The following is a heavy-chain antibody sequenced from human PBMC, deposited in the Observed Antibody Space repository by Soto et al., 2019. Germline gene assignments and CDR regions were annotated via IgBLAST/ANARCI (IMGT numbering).Heavy chain of an antibody. Sequence: QMQLVQSGAEVKKPGSSVKVSCKASGGTFGNLGISWLRQAPGQGLEWMGGTIPIFDTPHYAAKFRDRLTITADATRSADMELTSLSSEDTATDYCARVGEDGSGTKYKWFSSWWQATLVTVSS. D-gene: IGHD1-1*01. V-gene: IGHV1-69*01. J-gene: IGHJ5*01. CDR2: TIPIFDTP. CDR3: ARVGEDGSGTKYKWFSS. CDR1: GGTFGNLG.